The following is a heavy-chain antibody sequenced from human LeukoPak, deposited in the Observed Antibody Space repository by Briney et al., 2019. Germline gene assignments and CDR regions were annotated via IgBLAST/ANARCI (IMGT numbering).Heavy chain of an antibody. J-gene: IGHJ4*02. Sequence: GGSLRLSCAASGFTFSSYAMSWVRQAPGKGLEWVSAISGSGGSTYYADSVKGRFTISRDNSKNTLYLQMNSLRAEDTAVYYCAKDLQVYSSSWYISHDYWGQGTLVTVSS. D-gene: IGHD6-13*01. CDR2: ISGSGGST. CDR1: GFTFSSYA. V-gene: IGHV3-23*01. CDR3: AKDLQVYSSSWYISHDY.